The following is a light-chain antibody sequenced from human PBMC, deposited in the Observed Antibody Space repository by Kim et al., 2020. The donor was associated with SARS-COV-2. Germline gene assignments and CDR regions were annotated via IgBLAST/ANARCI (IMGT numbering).Light chain of an antibody. CDR2: EDN. V-gene: IGLV6-57*03. CDR1: SGTIGSNY. J-gene: IGLJ3*02. Sequence: KTVTHSCTRSSGTIGSNYVQWYQQRPGRAPTTVIYEDNKKPSGVPDRFSGSIDSSSNSASLTISGLKTEDEADYYCQSYDSKNPWVFGGGTQLTVL. CDR3: QSYDSKNPWV.